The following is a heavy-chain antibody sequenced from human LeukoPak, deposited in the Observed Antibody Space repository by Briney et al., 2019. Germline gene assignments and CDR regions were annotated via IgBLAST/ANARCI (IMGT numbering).Heavy chain of an antibody. J-gene: IGHJ4*02. V-gene: IGHV3-72*01. CDR3: ARVRSGSSDY. CDR1: GFTFSDHY. CDR2: TRNKANSYTT. Sequence: GGSLRLSCAASGFTFSDHYMDWVRQAPGKGLEWVGRTRNKANSYTTEYAASVKGRFTISRDDSKNSLYLQMNSLKTEDTAVYYCARVRSGSSDYWGQGTLVTVSS. D-gene: IGHD1-26*01.